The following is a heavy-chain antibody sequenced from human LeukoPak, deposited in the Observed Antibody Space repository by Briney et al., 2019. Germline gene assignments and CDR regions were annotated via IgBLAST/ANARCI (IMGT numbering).Heavy chain of an antibody. D-gene: IGHD6-19*01. J-gene: IGHJ4*02. CDR1: GFTFSSYG. CDR2: ISYDGSNK. CDR3: ANLAVAGGPFDY. V-gene: IGHV3-30*18. Sequence: GGSLRLSCAASGFTFSSYGMHWVRQAPGKGLEWVAVISYDGSNKYYADSVKGRFTISRDNSKNTLYLQMNSLGAEDTAVYYCANLAVAGGPFDYWGQGTLVTVSS.